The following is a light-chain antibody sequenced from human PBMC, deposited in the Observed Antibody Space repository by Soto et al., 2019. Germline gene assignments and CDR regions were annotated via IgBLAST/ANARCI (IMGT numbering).Light chain of an antibody. CDR1: QSVSSN. J-gene: IGKJ4*01. V-gene: IGKV3-11*01. CDR2: GAF. CDR3: QQRDDWVS. Sequence: EIEMTQFPATLAVSPGKRATLSFKASQSVSSNLAWYQQKPGQAPRLLIYGAFYRATGIPDRFSGSGSGTDFTLTISSLEPEDFAVYYCQQRDDWVSFGGGTKVDI.